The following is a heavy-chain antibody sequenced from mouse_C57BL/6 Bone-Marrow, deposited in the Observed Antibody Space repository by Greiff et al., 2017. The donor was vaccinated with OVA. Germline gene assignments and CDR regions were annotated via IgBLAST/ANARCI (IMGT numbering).Heavy chain of an antibody. CDR3: ARGLWSARGAY. J-gene: IGHJ3*01. D-gene: IGHD1-1*02. V-gene: IGHV1-74*01. Sequence: QVQLQQPGADLVKPGASVKVSCKASGYTFTSYWMHWVKQRPGQGLEWIGRIHPSDSDTNYNQKFKGKATLTVDTSSSTAYMQLSRLTSEDAAVYDWARGLWSARGAYWGQGTLVTVSA. CDR1: GYTFTSYW. CDR2: IHPSDSDT.